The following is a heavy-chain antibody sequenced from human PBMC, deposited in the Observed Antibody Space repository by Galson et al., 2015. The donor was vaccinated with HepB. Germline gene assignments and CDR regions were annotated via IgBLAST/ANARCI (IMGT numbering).Heavy chain of an antibody. Sequence: PALVKPTQTLTLTCTFSGFSLSTSGMRVSWIRQSPGKALEWLARIDWDDDKFYSTSLKTRLTISKDTSKNQVVLTMTNMDPVDTATYYCARIRDGTHFDYWGQGTLVTVSS. CDR2: IDWDDDK. CDR1: GFSLSTSGMR. D-gene: IGHD2-21*02. J-gene: IGHJ4*02. V-gene: IGHV2-70*04. CDR3: ARIRDGTHFDY.